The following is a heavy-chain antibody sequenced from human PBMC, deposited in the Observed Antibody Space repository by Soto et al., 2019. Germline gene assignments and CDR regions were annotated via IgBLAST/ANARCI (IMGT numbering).Heavy chain of an antibody. D-gene: IGHD3-10*01. Sequence: SETLSLTCAVYGGSFSGYYWSWIRQPPGKGLKWIGGIRHSGSTNQNPSLKTRVTISVDTSKNQFSLRLRSVTAADTAVYYCARDSYYYGSGSYGEPFDYWGQGTLVTVSS. CDR2: IRHSGST. J-gene: IGHJ4*02. V-gene: IGHV4-34*01. CDR1: GGSFSGYY. CDR3: ARDSYYYGSGSYGEPFDY.